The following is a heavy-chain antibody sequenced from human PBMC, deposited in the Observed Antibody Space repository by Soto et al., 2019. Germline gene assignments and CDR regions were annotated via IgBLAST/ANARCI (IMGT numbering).Heavy chain of an antibody. CDR2: IDAADSDD. CDR1: VNDFTKYW. V-gene: IGHV5-51*01. D-gene: IGHD5-18*01. J-gene: IGHJ4*02. CDR3: SITALDTSGQSHPNNLFRL. Sequence: PXDSLKRSWQSSVNDFTKYWIALVLQLPGKGLEWIGIIDAADSDDRYSPSFEGQITISVDKSNSSAYLRWDNLKTSDTATYFCSITALDTSGQSHPNNLFRLRGQATQVTVSS.